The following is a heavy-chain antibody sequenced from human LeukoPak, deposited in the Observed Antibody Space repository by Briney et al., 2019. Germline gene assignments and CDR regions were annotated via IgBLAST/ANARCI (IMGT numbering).Heavy chain of an antibody. D-gene: IGHD6-6*01. CDR2: IHYIGST. J-gene: IGHJ4*02. CDR3: ASMYSSSVYFDY. V-gene: IGHV4-39*01. CDR1: GASISNSSYN. Sequence: SETLSLTCTVSGASISNSSYNWGWIRQPPGKGLEWIGRIHYIGSTYYNSSLKSRVTVSVDSSKKQFSLKLISVTAADTAVYYCASMYSSSVYFDYWGQGTLVTVSS.